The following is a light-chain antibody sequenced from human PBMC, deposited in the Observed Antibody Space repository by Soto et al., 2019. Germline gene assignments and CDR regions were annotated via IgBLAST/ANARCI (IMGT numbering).Light chain of an antibody. CDR1: ISDVGSYNY. Sequence: QSALTQPASVSGSPGQSITISCTGTISDVGSYNYVSWYQQYPGKAPKLMIYDVSTRPSGVSDRFSGSKSGNTASLTISGLRAKDEADYYCGSYTTSSNYVFGTGTKVTVL. V-gene: IGLV2-14*03. CDR3: GSYTTSSNYV. CDR2: DVS. J-gene: IGLJ1*01.